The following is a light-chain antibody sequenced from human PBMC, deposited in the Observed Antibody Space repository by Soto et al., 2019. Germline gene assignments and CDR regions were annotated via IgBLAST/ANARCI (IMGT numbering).Light chain of an antibody. CDR1: QSVSSN. V-gene: IGKV3-15*01. Sequence: EIVMTQSPATLSVSPGERATLACRASQSVSSNLAWYQLKPGQAPRLLIYGASTRATPIPARFSGSGSGTEFTLTISSLQSEDFAVYYCLQYNNWPLTFGGGTKVEIK. J-gene: IGKJ4*01. CDR3: LQYNNWPLT. CDR2: GAS.